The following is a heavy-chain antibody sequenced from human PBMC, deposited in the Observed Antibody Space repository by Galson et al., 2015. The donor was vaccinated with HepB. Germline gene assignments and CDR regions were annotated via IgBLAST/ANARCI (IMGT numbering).Heavy chain of an antibody. V-gene: IGHV3-73*01. CDR3: TRREYDILTGYYGFDY. J-gene: IGHJ4*02. CDR1: GFTFSGSA. CDR2: IRSKANSYAT. Sequence: SLRLSCAASGFTFSGSAMHWVRQASGKGLEWVGRIRSKANSYATAYAASVKGRFTISRDDSKNTAYLQMNSLKTEDTAVYYCTRREYDILTGYYGFDYWGQGTLVTVSS. D-gene: IGHD3-9*01.